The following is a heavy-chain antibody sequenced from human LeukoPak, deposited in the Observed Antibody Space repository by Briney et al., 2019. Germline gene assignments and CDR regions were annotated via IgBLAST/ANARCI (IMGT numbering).Heavy chain of an antibody. J-gene: IGHJ4*02. CDR3: ARGLPGIAGSIDY. CDR1: GFTVSSNY. CDR2: IWYDGSNK. D-gene: IGHD6-13*01. V-gene: IGHV3-33*08. Sequence: GGSLRLSCAASGFTVSSNYMSWVRQAPGKGLEWVAVIWYDGSNKYYADSVKGRFTISRDNSKNTLYLQMNSLRAEDTAVYYCARGLPGIAGSIDYWGQGTLVTVSS.